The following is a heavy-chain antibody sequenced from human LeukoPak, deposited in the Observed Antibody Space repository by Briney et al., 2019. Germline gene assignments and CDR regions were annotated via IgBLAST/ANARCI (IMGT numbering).Heavy chain of an antibody. CDR2: ISWNSGSI. CDR1: GFTFSNYA. J-gene: IGHJ3*02. V-gene: IGHV3-20*04. CDR3: ARDDSGYSYGYYDAFDI. Sequence: GGSLRLSCAASGFTFSNYAMSWVRQAPGKGLEWVSGISWNSGSIGYADSVKGRFTISRDNAKNSLYLQMNSLRAEDTAVYYCARDDSGYSYGYYDAFDIWGQGTMVTVSS. D-gene: IGHD5-18*01.